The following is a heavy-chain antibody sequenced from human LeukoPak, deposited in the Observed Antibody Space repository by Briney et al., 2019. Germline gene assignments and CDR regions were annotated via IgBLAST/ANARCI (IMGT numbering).Heavy chain of an antibody. V-gene: IGHV4-38-2*02. CDR1: GYSISSGYY. CDR3: ARDWSGPQGDYFDY. J-gene: IGHJ4*02. Sequence: SETLSLTCTVSGYSISSGYYWGWIRQPPGKGLEWIGSIYRGGSTHYNQSLKSRVTISVDTSKNKFSLKLSSVTAADTAVYYCARDWSGPQGDYFDYWGQGTLVTVSS. D-gene: IGHD3-3*01. CDR2: IYRGGST.